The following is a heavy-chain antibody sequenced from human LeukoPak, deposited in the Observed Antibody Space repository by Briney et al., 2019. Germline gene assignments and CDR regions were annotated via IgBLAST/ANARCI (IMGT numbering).Heavy chain of an antibody. V-gene: IGHV3-30*02. Sequence: GGSLRLSCAASGFTFSSYGMHWVRQAPGKGLEWVAFIRYDGSNKYYADSVKGRFTISRDNSKNTLYLQMNSLRAEDTAVYYCAKVTMVRTDYYFDYWGQGTLVTVSS. CDR3: AKVTMVRTDYYFDY. J-gene: IGHJ4*02. CDR1: GFTFSSYG. CDR2: IRYDGSNK. D-gene: IGHD3-10*01.